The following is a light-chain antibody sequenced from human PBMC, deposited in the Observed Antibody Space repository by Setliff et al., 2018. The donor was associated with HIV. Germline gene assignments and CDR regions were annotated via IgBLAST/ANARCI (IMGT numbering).Light chain of an antibody. V-gene: IGLV1-47*01. Sequence: QSALTQPPSASGTPGQRVTISCSGSSSNIGSNYVYWYQQLPGTAPKLLIYRNDQRPSGVPDRFSGSKSGTSASLAISGLRSEDEADYYCCSYAGSSTYVFGTGTKVTVL. CDR2: RND. CDR1: SSNIGSNY. J-gene: IGLJ1*01. CDR3: CSYAGSSTYV.